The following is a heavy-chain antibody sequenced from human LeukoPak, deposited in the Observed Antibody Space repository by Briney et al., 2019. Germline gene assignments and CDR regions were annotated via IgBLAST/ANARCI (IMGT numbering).Heavy chain of an antibody. CDR2: IYSGGST. D-gene: IGHD3-10*01. V-gene: IGHV3-66*01. Sequence: GGSLRLSCAASGFTVSSNYMSWVRQAPGKGLEWVSVIYSGGSTYYADSVKGRFTISRDNSKNTLCLQMNSLRAEDTAVYYCARVALWFGELLGYYFDYWGQGTLVTVSS. J-gene: IGHJ4*02. CDR1: GFTVSSNY. CDR3: ARVALWFGELLGYYFDY.